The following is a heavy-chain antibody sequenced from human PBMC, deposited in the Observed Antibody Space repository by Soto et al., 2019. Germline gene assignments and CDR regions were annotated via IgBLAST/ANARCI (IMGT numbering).Heavy chain of an antibody. J-gene: IGHJ6*02. V-gene: IGHV1-2*04. CDR3: ASNIAAGTQGMDV. CDR1: GYTFTGYY. D-gene: IGHD6-13*01. CDR2: INPNSGGT. Sequence: ASVKVSCKASGYTFTGYYMHWVRQAPGQGLEWMGWINPNSGGTNYAQKFQGWVTMTRDTSISTAYMELSRLRSDDTAVYYCASNIAAGTQGMDVWGQGTTVTVSS.